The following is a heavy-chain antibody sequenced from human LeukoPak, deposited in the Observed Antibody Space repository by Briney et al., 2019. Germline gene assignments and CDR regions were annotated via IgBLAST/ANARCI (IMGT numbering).Heavy chain of an antibody. J-gene: IGHJ4*02. CDR3: AKSHSSGWYRPNQYFDY. D-gene: IGHD6-19*01. CDR1: GFTFSSYG. V-gene: IGHV3-30*18. CDR2: ISYDGSNK. Sequence: GGSLRLSCAASGFTFSSYGMHWVRQAPGKGLEWVAVISYDGSNKYYADSVKGRFTISRDNSKNTLYLQMNSLRAEDTAVYYCAKSHSSGWYRPNQYFDYWGQGTLVTVS.